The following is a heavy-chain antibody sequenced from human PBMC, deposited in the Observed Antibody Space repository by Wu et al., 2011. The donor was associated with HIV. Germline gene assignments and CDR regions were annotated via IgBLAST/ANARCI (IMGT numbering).Heavy chain of an antibody. D-gene: IGHD1-26*01. CDR2: LNPNSGGT. J-gene: IGHJ4*02. CDR1: GYTFTDYY. CDR3: ASLGSYSDFDY. Sequence: VQLVQSGAEVKKPGSSVKVSCKASGYTFTDYYMHWVRQAPGQGLEWMGWLNPNSGGTSYAQKFQGRVTMTRDTSVSTAYMELSRLRSDDTAVYYCASLGSYSDFDYWGQGTLVTVSS. V-gene: IGHV1-2*02.